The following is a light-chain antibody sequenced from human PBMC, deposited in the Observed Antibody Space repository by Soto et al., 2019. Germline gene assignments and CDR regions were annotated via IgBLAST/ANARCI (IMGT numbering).Light chain of an antibody. V-gene: IGKV3-11*01. CDR2: DAS. CDR1: QSVSSY. CDR3: QQRSNWPPRLT. Sequence: EIVLTQSPATLSLSPGERATLTCRASQSVSSYLAWYQQKPGQAPRLLIYDASNRATGIPARFSGSGSGTDFTLTISSLEPEDFAVYYCQQRSNWPPRLTFGGGTKVDIK. J-gene: IGKJ4*01.